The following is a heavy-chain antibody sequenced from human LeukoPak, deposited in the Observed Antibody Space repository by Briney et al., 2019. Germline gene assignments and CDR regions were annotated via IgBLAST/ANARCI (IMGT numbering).Heavy chain of an antibody. D-gene: IGHD5-12*01. V-gene: IGHV4-59*01. J-gene: IGHJ3*02. CDR1: GGSIRSYY. CDR3: ARERSGYDLIPRDAFDI. CDR2: IYSSGSP. Sequence: SETLSLTCTVSGGSIRSYYWSWIRQPPGKGLEWIGYIYSSGSPNYIPSLKNRVTISVDTSKNQFSLKLSSLTAADTAVYYCARERSGYDLIPRDAFDIWGQGTMVTVSS.